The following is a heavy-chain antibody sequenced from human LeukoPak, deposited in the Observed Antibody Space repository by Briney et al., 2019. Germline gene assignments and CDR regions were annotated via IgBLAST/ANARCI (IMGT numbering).Heavy chain of an antibody. Sequence: ASVKVSCKASGYTFTGYGISWVRQAPGQGLEWMGWISAYNGNTNYAQKLQGRVTMTTDTSTSTAYMELRSLRSDDTAVYYCARVGYYYGSGSYYDYWGQGTLVTVSS. J-gene: IGHJ4*02. CDR2: ISAYNGNT. CDR3: ARVGYYYGSGSYYDY. CDR1: GYTFTGYG. D-gene: IGHD3-10*01. V-gene: IGHV1-18*01.